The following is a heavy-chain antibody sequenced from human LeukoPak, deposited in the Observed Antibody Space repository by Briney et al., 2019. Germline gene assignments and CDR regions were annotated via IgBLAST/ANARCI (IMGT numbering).Heavy chain of an antibody. J-gene: IGHJ5*02. D-gene: IGHD5-24*01. CDR2: ISTSGSTI. Sequence: PGGSLRLSCAASGFTFSDYYMSWIRQAPGKGLEWVSYISTSGSTIYYADSLKGRFTISRDNAKNSLYLQMNSLRAEDTAVYYCARDNSVRDEAWWFNPWGQGTLVTVSS. CDR3: ARDNSVRDEAWWFNP. CDR1: GFTFSDYY. V-gene: IGHV3-11*01.